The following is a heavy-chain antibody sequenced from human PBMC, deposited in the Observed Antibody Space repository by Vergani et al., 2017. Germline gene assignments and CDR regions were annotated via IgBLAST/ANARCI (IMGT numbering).Heavy chain of an antibody. D-gene: IGHD5-18*01. J-gene: IGHJ4*02. CDR2: ITRGSKSI. V-gene: IGHV3-21*01. Sequence: EVQLVESGGGVVKPGGSLTISCATSGFAFTNSAMSWIRQAPGRGLQWVSSITRGSKSIYYADSVKGRFTITRDDVKKSLLLRMNNLKVDDTAIYYCARTRSPIAMIRQFEQWGQGTLVTVSS. CDR1: GFAFTNSA. CDR3: ARTRSPIAMIRQFEQ.